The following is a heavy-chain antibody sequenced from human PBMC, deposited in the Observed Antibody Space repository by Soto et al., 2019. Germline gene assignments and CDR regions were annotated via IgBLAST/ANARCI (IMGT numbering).Heavy chain of an antibody. D-gene: IGHD5-12*01. V-gene: IGHV1-18*04. CDR1: GYTFTSYG. J-gene: IGHJ6*02. CDR2: ISAYNGNT. CDR3: ARDLGSGYDSHYYYYYSMDV. Sequence: ASVKVSCKASGYTFTSYGISWVRQAPGQGLEWMGWISAYNGNTNYAQKLQGRVTMTTDTSTSTAYMELRSLRSDDTAVYYCARDLGSGYDSHYYYYYSMDVWGQGTTVTVSS.